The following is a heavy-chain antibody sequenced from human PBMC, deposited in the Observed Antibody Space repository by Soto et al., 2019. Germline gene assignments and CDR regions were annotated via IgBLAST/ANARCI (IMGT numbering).Heavy chain of an antibody. J-gene: IGHJ4*02. Sequence: EVQLVESGGSLVKPGGSLRLSCAASGFTFSRYNMNWVRQAPGKGLEWVSSISSISTYISYADSVRGRFTISRDNAKNLLYLQMNSLSAEDTAVYYCARDPVGVGATGYFDYWGQGTLVTVSS. V-gene: IGHV3-21*01. CDR3: ARDPVGVGATGYFDY. CDR2: ISSISTYI. CDR1: GFTFSRYN. D-gene: IGHD1-26*01.